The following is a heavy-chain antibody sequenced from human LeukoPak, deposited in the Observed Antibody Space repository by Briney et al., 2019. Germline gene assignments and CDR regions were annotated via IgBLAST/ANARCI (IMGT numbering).Heavy chain of an antibody. Sequence: GGSQTLLCSPSGLSQCRQDELELRQAPGKGLVWVSIINSDGSTTNYADSVKGRFTISRDNAKNTLYLQLNSLRPEDTAISYSASYHNGYFDWWGQGTLVTVSS. D-gene: IGHD2-8*01. CDR2: INSDGSTT. CDR3: ASYHNGYFDW. J-gene: IGHJ4*02. V-gene: IGHV3-74*01. CDR1: GLSQCRQ.